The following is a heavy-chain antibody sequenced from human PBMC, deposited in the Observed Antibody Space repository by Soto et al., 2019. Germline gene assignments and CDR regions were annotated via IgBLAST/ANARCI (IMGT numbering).Heavy chain of an antibody. CDR1: GFTFSSYA. J-gene: IGHJ6*02. Sequence: GGSLRLSCAASGFTFSSYAMSWVRQAPGKGLEWVSAISGSGGSTYYADSVRGRFTISRDNPKNTLYLQMNSLRAEDTAVYYCAEKIGTTGTTGVLDYYYGMDVWGQGTTVTVSS. D-gene: IGHD1-1*01. V-gene: IGHV3-23*01. CDR3: AEKIGTTGTTGVLDYYYGMDV. CDR2: ISGSGGST.